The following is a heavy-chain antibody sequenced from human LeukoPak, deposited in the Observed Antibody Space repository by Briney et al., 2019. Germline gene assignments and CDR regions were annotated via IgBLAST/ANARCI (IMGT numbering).Heavy chain of an antibody. V-gene: IGHV4-34*01. CDR1: GGSFSGYY. CDR3: ARMRSWYTGFDY. Sequence: PSETLSLTCAVYGGSFSGYYWSWIRQPPGKGLEWIGEINHSGSTNYNPSLKSRVTISVDTSKKQFSLKLSSVTAADTAVYYCARMRSWYTGFDYWGQGTLVTVSS. CDR2: INHSGST. J-gene: IGHJ4*02. D-gene: IGHD6-13*01.